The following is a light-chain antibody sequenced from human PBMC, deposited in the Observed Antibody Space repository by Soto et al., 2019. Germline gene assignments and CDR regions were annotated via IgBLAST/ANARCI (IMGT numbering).Light chain of an antibody. CDR3: QQYGTWWT. Sequence: EIVMTQSPATLSVSPGERATLSCRASQSVSSNLAWYQQKPGLAPRLLIYGASTRATGIPARFSGSGSGTEFTLTISSLQSEDFAVYYCQQYGTWWTFGQGTKVEIK. CDR1: QSVSSN. J-gene: IGKJ1*01. CDR2: GAS. V-gene: IGKV3-15*01.